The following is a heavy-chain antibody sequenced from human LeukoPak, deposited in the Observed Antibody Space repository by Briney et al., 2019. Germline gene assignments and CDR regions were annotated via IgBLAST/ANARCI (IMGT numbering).Heavy chain of an antibody. V-gene: IGHV3-15*01. CDR2: IKSKTDGGTT. D-gene: IGHD3-22*01. Sequence: PGRSLRLSCAASGFTFSNAWMSWVRQAPGKGLEWVGRIKSKTDGGTTDYAAPVKGRFTISRDDSKNTLYLQMNSLKTEDTAVYYCTTEWITMIVVVLWGQGTLVTVSS. CDR1: GFTFSNAW. J-gene: IGHJ4*02. CDR3: TTEWITMIVVVL.